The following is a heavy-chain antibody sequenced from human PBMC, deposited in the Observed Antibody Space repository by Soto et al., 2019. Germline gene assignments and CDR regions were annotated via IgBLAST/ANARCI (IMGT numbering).Heavy chain of an antibody. CDR1: GFPFSSYV. CDR2: IAVGGGTT. Sequence: GGSLRLSCVASGFPFSSYVLYWVRQAPGRGLEWVSAIAVGGGTTYYADSVKGRFTISRDDSKDTLYLQMNSLRVDDTGVYYCAKLGVRVATSGVDYWGPGTLVTVSS. V-gene: IGHV3-23*01. J-gene: IGHJ4*02. CDR3: AKLGVRVATSGVDY. D-gene: IGHD1-26*01.